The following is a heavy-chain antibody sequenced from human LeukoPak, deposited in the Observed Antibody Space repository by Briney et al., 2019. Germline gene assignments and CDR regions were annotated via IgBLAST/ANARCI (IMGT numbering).Heavy chain of an antibody. J-gene: IGHJ4*02. Sequence: GGSLRLSCAASGLTFGSYAMSWVRQAPGKGLEWISTISDGGSTTYYADSVKGRFTISRDNPRDTLFLQMNSLRDEDTAVYYCTPRGIMTNAWAYWGQGTLVTVSS. CDR1: GLTFGSYA. CDR2: ISDGGSTT. CDR3: TPRGIMTNAWAY. D-gene: IGHD1-26*01. V-gene: IGHV3-23*01.